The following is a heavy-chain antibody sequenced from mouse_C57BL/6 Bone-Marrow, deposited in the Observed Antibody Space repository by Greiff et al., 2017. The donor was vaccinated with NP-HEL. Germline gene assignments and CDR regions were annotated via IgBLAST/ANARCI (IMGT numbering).Heavy chain of an antibody. Sequence: QVQLQQPGAELVRPGSSVKLSCKASGYTFTSYWMHWVKQRPIQGLEWIGNIDPSDSETHYNQKFKDKATLTVDKSSSTAYMQLSSLTSEDSAVYYSARGEDYGYDRTWFAYWGQGTLVTVSA. J-gene: IGHJ3*01. D-gene: IGHD2-2*01. CDR3: ARGEDYGYDRTWFAY. V-gene: IGHV1-52*01. CDR2: IDPSDSET. CDR1: GYTFTSYW.